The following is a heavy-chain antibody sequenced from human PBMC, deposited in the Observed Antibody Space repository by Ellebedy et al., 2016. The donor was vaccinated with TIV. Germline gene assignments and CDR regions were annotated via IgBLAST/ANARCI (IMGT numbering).Heavy chain of an antibody. CDR2: INPNSGGT. Sequence: ASVKVSCKASGYTFTGYYMHWVRQAPGQGLEWMGWINPNSGGTNYAQKFQGRVTMTRDTSISTAYMELSRLRSDDTAVYYCARVSRRYSSGWTTLSHDAFDIWGQGTMVTVSS. J-gene: IGHJ3*02. V-gene: IGHV1-2*02. D-gene: IGHD6-19*01. CDR1: GYTFTGYY. CDR3: ARVSRRYSSGWTTLSHDAFDI.